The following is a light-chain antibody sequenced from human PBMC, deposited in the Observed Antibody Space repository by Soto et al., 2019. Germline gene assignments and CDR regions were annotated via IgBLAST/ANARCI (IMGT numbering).Light chain of an antibody. J-gene: IGKJ1*01. CDR3: QDYGSSAWT. CDR1: QNLGTLY. CDR2: SAS. V-gene: IGKV3-20*01. Sequence: EIVLTQSPGTLSLSPGERGTLSCRASQNLGTLYLAWFQQKSGQAPRLLIYSASRRATGIPDRFTGSGSGTDFTLTISRLEPEDFAVYYCQDYGSSAWTFGQGTKVDIK.